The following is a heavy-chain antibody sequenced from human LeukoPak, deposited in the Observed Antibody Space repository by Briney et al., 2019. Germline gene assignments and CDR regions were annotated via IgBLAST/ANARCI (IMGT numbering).Heavy chain of an antibody. Sequence: GASVKVSCKASGYTFTGFYMHWVRQAPGQGLEWMGWINPDSGDTDFAQKFHGRVTMTRDTSISTAYMELSSLRSDDTAVYFCARDSHGTSRRRFPLNYMDVWGKGTTVTVSS. CDR1: GYTFTGFY. CDR2: INPDSGDT. D-gene: IGHD2/OR15-2a*01. V-gene: IGHV1-2*02. J-gene: IGHJ6*03. CDR3: ARDSHGTSRRRFPLNYMDV.